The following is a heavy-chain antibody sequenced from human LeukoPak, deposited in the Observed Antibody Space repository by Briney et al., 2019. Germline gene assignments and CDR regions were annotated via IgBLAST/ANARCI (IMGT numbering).Heavy chain of an antibody. CDR3: ARTGGVIVLYGMDV. Sequence: PGGSLRLSCAASGFTFSSYWMSWVRQAPGKGLEWVANIKQDGSEKYYVDSVKGRFTISRDNAKNSLYLQMNSLRAEDTAVYYCARTGGVIVLYGMDVWGQGTTVTVSS. V-gene: IGHV3-7*01. CDR1: GFTFSSYW. CDR2: IKQDGSEK. J-gene: IGHJ6*02. D-gene: IGHD3-16*02.